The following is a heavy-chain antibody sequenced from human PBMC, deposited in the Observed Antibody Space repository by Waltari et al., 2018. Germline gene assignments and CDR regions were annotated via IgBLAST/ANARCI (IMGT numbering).Heavy chain of an antibody. J-gene: IGHJ6*02. Sequence: EVQLVESGGGLVKPGGSLRLSCAAAGFTFSNAWMSWVRQAPGKGRAWVGRIKRKTEGGTAAYAAPVEGRFTISRDDSENTLFLQMNSLRSEDTAVYYCIHYYRYAMDAWGQGTAVTVSS. CDR2: IKRKTEGGTA. CDR1: GFTFSNAW. D-gene: IGHD3-22*01. CDR3: IHYYRYAMDA. V-gene: IGHV3-15*01.